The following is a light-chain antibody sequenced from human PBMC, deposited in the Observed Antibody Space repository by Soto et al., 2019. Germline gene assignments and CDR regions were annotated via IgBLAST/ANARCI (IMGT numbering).Light chain of an antibody. V-gene: IGKV3-20*01. J-gene: IGKJ5*01. Sequence: VLTQSPGTLSLSPGERATLSCRASQSVSSSYLAWYQQKPGQAPRLLIYGASSRATGIPDRFSGSGSGKDFTLTISRLEPEDFAVYYCQQYGSSPSITFGQGTRLEIK. CDR2: GAS. CDR1: QSVSSSY. CDR3: QQYGSSPSIT.